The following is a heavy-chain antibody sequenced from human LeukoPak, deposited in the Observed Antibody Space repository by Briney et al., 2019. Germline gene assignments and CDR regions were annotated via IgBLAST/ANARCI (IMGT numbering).Heavy chain of an antibody. CDR2: IYPGDSDT. CDR3: ARLEYGYYGSGSYSDY. Sequence: GESLKISCKGSAYSFTSYWIGWVRQMPGKGLEWMGIIYPGDSDTRYSPSFQGQVTISADKSISTAYLQWSSLKASDTAMYYCARLEYGYYGSGSYSDYWGQGTLVTVSS. CDR1: AYSFTSYW. J-gene: IGHJ4*02. V-gene: IGHV5-51*01. D-gene: IGHD3-10*01.